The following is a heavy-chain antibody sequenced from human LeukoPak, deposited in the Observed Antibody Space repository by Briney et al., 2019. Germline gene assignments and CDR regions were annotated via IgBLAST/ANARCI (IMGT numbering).Heavy chain of an antibody. CDR2: IYSGGST. D-gene: IGHD4-17*01. CDR1: GSTVSSNY. CDR3: ARDRSYGERGYFDY. J-gene: IGHJ4*02. Sequence: GGSLRLSCAASGSTVSSNYMSWVRQAPGKGLEWVSVIYSGGSTYYADSVKGRFTISRDNSKNTLYLQMNSLRAEDTAVYYCARDRSYGERGYFDYWGQGTLVTVSS. V-gene: IGHV3-53*01.